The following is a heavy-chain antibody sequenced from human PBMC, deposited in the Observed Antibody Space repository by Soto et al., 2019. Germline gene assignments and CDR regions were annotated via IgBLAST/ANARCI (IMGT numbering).Heavy chain of an antibody. CDR2: IWSDGDTK. Sequence: PGESLKISCAASGFTLSSYVMYWVRQAPGKGLEWVTIIWSDGDTKYYADFVKGRVTISRDNSRKKLYLQINSLRAEDTAVYYCARGIHDSLAVYSYALDYWGQGTLVTVSS. D-gene: IGHD3-9*01. CDR1: GFTLSSYV. CDR3: ARGIHDSLAVYSYALDY. V-gene: IGHV3-33*08. J-gene: IGHJ4*02.